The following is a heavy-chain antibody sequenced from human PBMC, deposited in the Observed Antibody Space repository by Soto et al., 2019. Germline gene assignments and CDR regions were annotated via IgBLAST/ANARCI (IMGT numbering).Heavy chain of an antibody. CDR2: IKSKTDGGTT. J-gene: IGHJ4*02. Sequence: GGSLRLSCAASGFTFSNAWMSWVRQAPGKGLEWVGRIKSKTDGGTTDYAAPVKGRFTISRDDSKNTLFLQMNSLKTEDTAVYYCTSYTSFMITFGGVIDKPFDYWGQGTLVTVSS. V-gene: IGHV3-15*01. CDR3: TSYTSFMITFGGVIDKPFDY. D-gene: IGHD3-16*02. CDR1: GFTFSNAW.